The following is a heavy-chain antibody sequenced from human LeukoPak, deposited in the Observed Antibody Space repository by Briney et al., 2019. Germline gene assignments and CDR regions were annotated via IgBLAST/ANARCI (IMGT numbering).Heavy chain of an antibody. D-gene: IGHD3-22*01. J-gene: IGHJ4*02. CDR3: ARGGYYDSSGYRLFVY. CDR1: GYTFTSYD. CDR2: MSPDSGYT. V-gene: IGHV1-8*01. Sequence: GASVKVSCKASGYTFTSYDITWVRQATGQGLEWMGWMSPDSGYTGYAQTFQGRVTLTRNTSVSTAFMELSSLRSEDTAVYYCARGGYYDSSGYRLFVYWGQGTLVTVSS.